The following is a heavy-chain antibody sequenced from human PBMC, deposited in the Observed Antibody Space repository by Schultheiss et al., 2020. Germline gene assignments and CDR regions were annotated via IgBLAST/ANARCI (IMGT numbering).Heavy chain of an antibody. CDR1: GGSISSGSYY. J-gene: IGHJ6*02. CDR3: ARHPGAAMSDYYYYGMDV. Sequence: SETLSLTCTVSGGSISSGSYYWSWIRQPAGKGLEWIGRIYTSGSTNYNPSLKSRVTMSVDTSKNQFSLKLSSVTAADTAVYYCARHPGAAMSDYYYYGMDVWGQGTTVTVSS. V-gene: IGHV4-61*02. CDR2: IYTSGST. D-gene: IGHD5-18*01.